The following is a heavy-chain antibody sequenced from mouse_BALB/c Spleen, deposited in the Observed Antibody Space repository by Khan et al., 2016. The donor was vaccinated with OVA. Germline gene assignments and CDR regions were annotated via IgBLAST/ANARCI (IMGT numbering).Heavy chain of an antibody. J-gene: IGHJ3*01. D-gene: IGHD1-2*01. V-gene: IGHV1-5*01. CDR1: GYSFTSYW. Sequence: VQLQQSGTVLARPGASVRLSCKASGYSFTSYWMHWVKQRPGQGLEWIGGIYPGNSDTSYNQKFKGKAKLNAVTSASTAYMELSSLTNEDSAVYYCTRGGYGSFAYWGQGTLVTVSA. CDR2: IYPGNSDT. CDR3: TRGGYGSFAY.